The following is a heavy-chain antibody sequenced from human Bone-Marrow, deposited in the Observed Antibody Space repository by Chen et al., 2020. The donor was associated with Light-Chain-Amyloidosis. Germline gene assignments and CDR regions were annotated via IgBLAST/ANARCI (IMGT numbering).Heavy chain of an antibody. D-gene: IGHD3-16*01. Sequence: QDPLEQWGAGLLKPSETLSLTCAVYSGSFIGYHWTWIRQSSGKGLEWIGEISRNGSPHYNPSRKSRGNISVDASTSQFSLRMISVSVADTAVYSCTRGVGRWITTHPTPYWYFDLWGRGTLVTVTS. V-gene: IGHV4-34*02. CDR2: ISRNGSP. CDR3: TRGVGRWITTHPTPYWYFDL. CDR1: SGSFIGYH. J-gene: IGHJ2*01.